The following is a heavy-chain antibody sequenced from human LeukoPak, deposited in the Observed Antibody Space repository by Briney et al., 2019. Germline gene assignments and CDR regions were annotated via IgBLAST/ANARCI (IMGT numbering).Heavy chain of an antibody. CDR3: VRNWNLDS. CDR1: GFTFSSYA. J-gene: IGHJ4*02. D-gene: IGHD1-1*01. Sequence: GGSLRLSCAASGFTFSSYAMSWVRQAPGKGLEWVSAISGSGGSTYYADSVKGRFTISRDNAKNSLFLQMNSLTAEDTAAYYCVRNWNLDSWGQGTLVTVSS. V-gene: IGHV3-23*01. CDR2: ISGSGGST.